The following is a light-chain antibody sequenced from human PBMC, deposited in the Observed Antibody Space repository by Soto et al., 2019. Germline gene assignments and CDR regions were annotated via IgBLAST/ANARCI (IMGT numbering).Light chain of an antibody. CDR3: QKYNSASLT. CDR2: AAS. J-gene: IGKJ4*01. V-gene: IGKV1-27*01. Sequence: DIQMTQSPSSLSASVGGRVTITCRASQGISTYLAWYQQKPGKVPKLLIYAASTLQSGVPSRFSGSGSGTEFTLTISSLQPEYVATYYCQKYNSASLTFGGGTKVEIK. CDR1: QGISTY.